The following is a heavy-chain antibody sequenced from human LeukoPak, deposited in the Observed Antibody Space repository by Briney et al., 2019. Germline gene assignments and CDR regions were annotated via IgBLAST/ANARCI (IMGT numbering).Heavy chain of an antibody. V-gene: IGHV3-30*18. Sequence: GGSLRLSCAASGFTFSRYVMHWVRQAPGKGLEWVAVISYDGSNKYYVDSVKGRFTISRDNSKNTLYLQMNSLRAEDTAVYYCAKDQTYYDFWSGPFDYWGQGTLVTVSS. J-gene: IGHJ4*02. CDR3: AKDQTYYDFWSGPFDY. CDR2: ISYDGSNK. D-gene: IGHD3-3*01. CDR1: GFTFSRYV.